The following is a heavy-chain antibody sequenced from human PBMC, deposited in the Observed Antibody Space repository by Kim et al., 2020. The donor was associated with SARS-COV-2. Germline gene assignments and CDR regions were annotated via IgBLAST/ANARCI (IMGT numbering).Heavy chain of an antibody. D-gene: IGHD3-22*01. J-gene: IGHJ4*02. V-gene: IGHV4-59*01. CDR3: ARDYYDSSGYGGIFDY. Sequence: SRKSRVTISVEQSKNQFSLKLSSVTAADTAVYYCARDYYDSSGYGGIFDYWGQGTLVTVSS.